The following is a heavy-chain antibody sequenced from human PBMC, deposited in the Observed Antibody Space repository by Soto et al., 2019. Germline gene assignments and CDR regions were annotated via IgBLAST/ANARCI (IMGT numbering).Heavy chain of an antibody. CDR3: ERVISYGYFDY. J-gene: IGHJ4*02. D-gene: IGHD1-26*01. Sequence: TLSLTCAVSGGSISSGGYYWSWIRQHPGKGLEWIGYIYYSGSTYYNPSLKSRVTISVDTSKNQFSLKLSSVTAADTAVYYGERVISYGYFDYWGQGNLVTVSS. CDR1: GGSISSGGYY. V-gene: IGHV4-31*11. CDR2: IYYSGST.